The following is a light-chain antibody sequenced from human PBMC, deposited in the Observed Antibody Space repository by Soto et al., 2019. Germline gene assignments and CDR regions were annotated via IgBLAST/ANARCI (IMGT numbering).Light chain of an antibody. Sequence: DIQMTQSPSSLSASGGDRVTTTCQASQDIRKYLNWYQQKPGKAPNLLIYDASNLETGVPSRFSGSGSGTDFTLTISSLQPEDFATYYCEQASSFPITFGQGTRLEIK. CDR3: EQASSFPIT. CDR2: DAS. CDR1: QDIRKY. V-gene: IGKV1-33*01. J-gene: IGKJ5*01.